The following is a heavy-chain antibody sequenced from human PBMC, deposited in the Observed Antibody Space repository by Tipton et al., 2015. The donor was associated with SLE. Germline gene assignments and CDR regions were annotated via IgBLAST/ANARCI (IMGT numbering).Heavy chain of an antibody. CDR3: VTDHGKGVTVTNYFDY. Sequence: SLRLSCVASGFTFSNAWMSWVRQAPGKGLEWVGRIKHKSDGGTTDYAAPVQGRFTISRDDSKNTLYLQMDSLESGDTAVYYCVTDHGKGVTVTNYFDYWGQGTLVAVSS. V-gene: IGHV3-15*01. J-gene: IGHJ4*02. D-gene: IGHD4-17*01. CDR2: IKHKSDGGTT. CDR1: GFTFSNAW.